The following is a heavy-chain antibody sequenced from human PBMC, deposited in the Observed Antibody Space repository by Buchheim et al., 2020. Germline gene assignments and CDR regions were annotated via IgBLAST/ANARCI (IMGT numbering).Heavy chain of an antibody. V-gene: IGHV3-48*04. CDR1: GFTFSSYS. CDR2: ISSSSTI. CDR3: AREKPHNG. Sequence: EVQLVESGGGLVQPGGSLRLSCAASGFTFSSYSMNWVRQAPGKGLEWVSYISSSSTIYYADSVKGRFTISRDNAKNSLHLQMNSLRAEDTAVYYCAREKPHNGWGQGTL. J-gene: IGHJ4*02. D-gene: IGHD1-14*01.